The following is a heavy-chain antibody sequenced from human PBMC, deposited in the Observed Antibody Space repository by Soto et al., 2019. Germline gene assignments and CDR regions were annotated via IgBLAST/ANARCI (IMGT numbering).Heavy chain of an antibody. J-gene: IGHJ2*01. CDR1: GFTFRSYA. CDR2: ISGSGGST. CDR3: AKDLSGYSSSWYWYFDL. Sequence: EVQLLESGGGLVQPGGSLRLSCAASGFTFRSYAMSWVRQAPGKGLEWVSAISGSGGSTYYADSVKGRFTISRDNSKNTLYLQMNSLRAEDTAVYYCAKDLSGYSSSWYWYFDLWGRGTLVTVSS. V-gene: IGHV3-23*01. D-gene: IGHD6-13*01.